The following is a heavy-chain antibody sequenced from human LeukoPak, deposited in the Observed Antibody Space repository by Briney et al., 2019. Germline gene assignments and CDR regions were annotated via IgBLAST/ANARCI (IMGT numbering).Heavy chain of an antibody. V-gene: IGHV4-61*01. J-gene: IGHJ6*04. D-gene: IGHD2-2*02. CDR1: GDSVSSGSYY. Sequence: SETLSLTCTVSGDSVSSGSYYWSWIRQPPGKGLEWIGYIYYSGSTNYNPSLKSRVTISVDTSKNQFSLKLSSVTAADTAVYYCARSDRVPAAIVGYYGMDVWGKGTTVTVSS. CDR3: ARSDRVPAAIVGYYGMDV. CDR2: IYYSGST.